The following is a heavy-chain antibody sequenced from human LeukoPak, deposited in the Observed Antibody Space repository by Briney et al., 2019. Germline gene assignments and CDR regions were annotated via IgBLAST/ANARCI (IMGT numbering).Heavy chain of an antibody. CDR1: GGSISSYY. CDR3: ARSREHHFDY. J-gene: IGHJ4*02. CDR2: IYNSGST. V-gene: IGHV4-59*01. Sequence: SETLSLTCTVSGGSISSYYWSWIRQPPGKGLEWIGYIYNSGSTNYNPSLKSRVTISVDTSKNQFSLKLSSVTAADTAVYYCARSREHHFDYWGQGTLVTVSS. D-gene: IGHD1-26*01.